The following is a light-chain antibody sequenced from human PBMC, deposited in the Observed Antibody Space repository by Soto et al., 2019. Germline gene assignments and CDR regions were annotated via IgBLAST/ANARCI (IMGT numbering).Light chain of an antibody. CDR2: GAS. Sequence: ETMMTQSPATLSASPGERVTLSCRATQSVTYNLAWYQQKPGQAPRLLIYGASTRATGIPARFSGSGSGTEFTLTISSLEPEDFAVYYCQQRSNWRWTFGQGTKVDIK. V-gene: IGKV3-15*01. CDR1: QSVTYN. J-gene: IGKJ1*01. CDR3: QQRSNWRWT.